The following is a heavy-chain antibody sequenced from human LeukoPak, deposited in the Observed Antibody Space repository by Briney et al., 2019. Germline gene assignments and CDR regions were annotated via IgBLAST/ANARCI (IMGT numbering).Heavy chain of an antibody. D-gene: IGHD1-26*01. CDR1: AGSISSSSYY. CDR2: IYYSGST. CDR3: ARLRIVGATTIDY. Sequence: SETLSLTCTVSAGSISSSSYYWGWIRQPPGKGLEWIGSIYYSGSTYYNPSLKSRVTISVDTSKNQFSLKLSSVTAADTAVYYCARLRIVGATTIDYWGQGTLVTVSS. J-gene: IGHJ4*02. V-gene: IGHV4-39*01.